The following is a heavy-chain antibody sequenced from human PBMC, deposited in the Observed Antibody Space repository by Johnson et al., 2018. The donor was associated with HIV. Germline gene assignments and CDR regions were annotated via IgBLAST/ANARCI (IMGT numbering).Heavy chain of an antibody. Sequence: QVQLVESGGGVVQPGRSLRLSCAASGFTFSSYAMHWVRQAPGKGLEWVAVISYDGSNKYYADSVKGRFTISRDNSKNTLYLKMNSLRAEDTAVYYCASVRITMVQGVIFGAFDIWGQGTMVTVSS. J-gene: IGHJ3*02. V-gene: IGHV3-30*04. D-gene: IGHD3-10*01. CDR1: GFTFSSYA. CDR2: ISYDGSNK. CDR3: ASVRITMVQGVIFGAFDI.